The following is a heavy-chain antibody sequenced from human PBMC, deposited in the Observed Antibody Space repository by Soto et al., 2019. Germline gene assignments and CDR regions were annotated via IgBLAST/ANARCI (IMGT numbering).Heavy chain of an antibody. CDR2: INHSGST. D-gene: IGHD5-12*01. CDR1: GGSFSGYY. V-gene: IGHV4-34*01. J-gene: IGHJ4*02. Sequence: LSLTCAVYGGSFSGYYWSWIRQPPGKGLEWIGEINHSGSTNYNPSLKSRVTISVDTSKNQFSLKLSSVTAADTAVYYCARKGYSGYDSVYYFDYWGQGTLVTVSS. CDR3: ARKGYSGYDSVYYFDY.